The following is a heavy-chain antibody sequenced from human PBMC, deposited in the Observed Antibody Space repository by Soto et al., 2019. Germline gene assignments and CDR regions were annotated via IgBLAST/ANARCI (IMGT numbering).Heavy chain of an antibody. CDR3: ATAGYGDYGHLAFDY. Sequence: GASVKVSCKVSGYTLTELSMHWVRQAPGKGLEWMGGFDPEDGETIYAQKFQGRVTMTEDTSTDTAYMELSSLRPEDTAVYYCATAGYGDYGHLAFDYWGQGTMVTVSS. CDR2: FDPEDGET. J-gene: IGHJ4*02. V-gene: IGHV1-24*01. CDR1: GYTLTELS. D-gene: IGHD4-17*01.